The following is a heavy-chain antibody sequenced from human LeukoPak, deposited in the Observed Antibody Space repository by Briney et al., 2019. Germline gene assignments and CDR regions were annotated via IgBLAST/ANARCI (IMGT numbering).Heavy chain of an antibody. Sequence: QPGGSLRLSCAASGFTFSSYEMNWVRQAPGEGLEWVSYTSSRGSTIYYAGSWKGRLTISRGNAKKSLYLQMNSLRAEDTAVYCARRAAAGHLDGFDIWGQGTLITVSS. D-gene: IGHD6-13*01. J-gene: IGHJ3*02. CDR1: GFTFSSYE. CDR2: TSSRGSTI. V-gene: IGHV3-48*03. CDR3: ARRAAAGHLDGFDI.